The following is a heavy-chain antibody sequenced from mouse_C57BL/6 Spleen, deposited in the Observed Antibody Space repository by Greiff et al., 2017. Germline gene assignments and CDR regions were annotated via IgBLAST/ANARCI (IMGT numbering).Heavy chain of an antibody. V-gene: IGHV3-6*01. CDR3: ARENDLYFDY. CDR1: GYSITSGYY. CDR2: ISYDGSN. J-gene: IGHJ2*01. Sequence: EVQRVESGPGLVKPSQSLSLTCSVTGYSITSGYYWNWIRQFPGNKLEWMGYISYDGSNNYNPSLKNRISITRDTSKNQFFLKLNSVTTEDTATYYCARENDLYFDYWGQGTTLTVSS.